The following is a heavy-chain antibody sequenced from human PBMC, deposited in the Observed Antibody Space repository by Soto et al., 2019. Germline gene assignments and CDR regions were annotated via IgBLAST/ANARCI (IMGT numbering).Heavy chain of an antibody. Sequence: SETLSLTCTVSGGSISSGDYYWSWIRQPPGKGLEWIGYIYYSGSTYYNPSLKSRVTISVDTSKNQFSLKLSSVTAADAAVYYCARLYYDVWSGTPNWFDPWGQGTLVTVSS. CDR2: IYYSGST. V-gene: IGHV4-30-4*01. J-gene: IGHJ5*02. D-gene: IGHD3-3*01. CDR1: GGSISSGDYY. CDR3: ARLYYDVWSGTPNWFDP.